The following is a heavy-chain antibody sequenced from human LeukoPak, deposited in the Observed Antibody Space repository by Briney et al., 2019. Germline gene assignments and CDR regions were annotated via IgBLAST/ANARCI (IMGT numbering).Heavy chain of an antibody. J-gene: IGHJ6*02. CDR1: GYTFTGYY. CDR3: ARESDGDYYYYYGMDV. D-gene: IGHD4-17*01. CDR2: VNPNSGGT. Sequence: ASVKVSCKASGYTFTGYYMHWVRQAPGQGLEWMGWVNPNSGGTNYAQKFQGWVTMTRDTSISTAYMELSRLRSDDTAVYYCARESDGDYYYYYGMDVWGQGTTVTVSS. V-gene: IGHV1-2*04.